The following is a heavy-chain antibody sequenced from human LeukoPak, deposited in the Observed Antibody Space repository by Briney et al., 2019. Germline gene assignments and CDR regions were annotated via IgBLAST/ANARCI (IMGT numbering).Heavy chain of an antibody. CDR2: MNPNSGNT. D-gene: IGHD2-15*01. J-gene: IGHJ4*02. Sequence: ASVKVSCKASGYTFTSYDINWVRQATGQGLEWMGWMNPNSGNTGYAQKFQGRVTMTRNTSISTDYMELSSLRSEETAVYYCARGRYCSGGSCPPFFDYWGQGTLVTVSS. CDR1: GYTFTSYD. V-gene: IGHV1-8*01. CDR3: ARGRYCSGGSCPPFFDY.